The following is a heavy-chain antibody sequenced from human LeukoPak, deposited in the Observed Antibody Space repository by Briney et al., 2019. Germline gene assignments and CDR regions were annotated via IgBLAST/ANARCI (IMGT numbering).Heavy chain of an antibody. D-gene: IGHD3-22*01. J-gene: IGHJ4*02. CDR2: IDRSGVT. CDR1: GFTVHSNY. Sequence: GGSLRLSCAASGFTVHSNYMSWVRQAPGKGLEWVSVIDRSGVTHYADSVKDRFTISRDSSKNIVSLQMNSLRAEDTAIYYCAKDRILDYYDISEMDYWGQGTLVTVSS. CDR3: AKDRILDYYDISEMDY. V-gene: IGHV3-53*01.